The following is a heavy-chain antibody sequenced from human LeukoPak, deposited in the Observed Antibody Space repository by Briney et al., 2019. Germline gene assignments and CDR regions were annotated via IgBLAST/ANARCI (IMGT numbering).Heavy chain of an antibody. D-gene: IGHD2-15*01. CDR1: GFTFSSYG. CDR3: ARGGYYFDY. CDR2: INSDGRDT. V-gene: IGHV3-74*01. J-gene: IGHJ4*02. Sequence: GGSLRLSCVASGFTFSSYGMHWVRQAPGKGLEWVSHINSDGRDTNYADSVKGRFTISRDNAKNSLYLQMNSLRAEDTAVYYCARGGYYFDYWGQGTLVTVSS.